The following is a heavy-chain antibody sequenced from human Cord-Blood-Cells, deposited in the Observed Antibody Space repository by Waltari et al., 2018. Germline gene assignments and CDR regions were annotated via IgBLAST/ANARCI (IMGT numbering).Heavy chain of an antibody. J-gene: IGHJ4*02. CDR3: ARGQDGSYFDY. CDR2: INHSGGT. D-gene: IGHD1-26*01. Sequence: QVQLQQWGAGLLKPSETLSLTCAVYGGSFSGYYWSWIRQPPGKGLEWIGEINHSGGTNYNPALKSRVTISVDTSKNQFSLKLSSVTAADTAVYYCARGQDGSYFDYWGQGTLVTVSS. V-gene: IGHV4-34*01. CDR1: GGSFSGYY.